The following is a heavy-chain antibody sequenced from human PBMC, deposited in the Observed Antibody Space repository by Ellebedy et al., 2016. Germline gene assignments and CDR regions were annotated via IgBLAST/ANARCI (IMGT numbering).Heavy chain of an antibody. J-gene: IGHJ4*02. CDR3: ARWAEVATIRYYFDY. CDR1: GGSISNYY. D-gene: IGHD5-24*01. V-gene: IGHV4-4*07. Sequence: SETLSLTXTVSGGSISNYYWSWIRQPAEKGLEWIGRMFTSGGTDYNPSLKSQVTVLVDASKNQFSLTLTSVTAADTAVYYCARWAEVATIRYYFDYWGQGVLVTVSS. CDR2: MFTSGGT.